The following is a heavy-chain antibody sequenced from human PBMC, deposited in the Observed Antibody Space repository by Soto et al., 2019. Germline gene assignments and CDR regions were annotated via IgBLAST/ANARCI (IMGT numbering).Heavy chain of an antibody. CDR2: ISSSSNYI. V-gene: IGHV3-21*01. Sequence: EVQLVESGGGLVKPGGSLRLSCAASGFTFRSYAMNWVRQAPGKGLEWVSSISSSSNYIYYADSVKGRFTISRDNAKNSLYLQMNSLRAEDSAFYYCARDLTFYYDTSGFPPRGMDVWGQPTTVTVSS. CDR3: ARDLTFYYDTSGFPPRGMDV. D-gene: IGHD3-22*01. CDR1: GFTFRSYA. J-gene: IGHJ6*02.